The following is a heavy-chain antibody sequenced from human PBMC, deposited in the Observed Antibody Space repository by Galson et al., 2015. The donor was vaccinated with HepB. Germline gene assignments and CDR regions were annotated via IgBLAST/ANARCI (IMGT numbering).Heavy chain of an antibody. CDR1: GYTFTNYW. CDR3: ARRGILLAPSHHFDY. J-gene: IGHJ4*02. CDR2: IDPSDSDT. Sequence: QSGAEVKEPGESLTISCKGSGYTFTNYWITWVRQMPGKGLESMGRIDPSDSDTYYSPSFQGHVTISVDKSINTAYLQWSSLKASDTAIYYCARRGILLAPSHHFDYWGQGTPVTVSS. D-gene: IGHD3-16*01. V-gene: IGHV5-10-1*01.